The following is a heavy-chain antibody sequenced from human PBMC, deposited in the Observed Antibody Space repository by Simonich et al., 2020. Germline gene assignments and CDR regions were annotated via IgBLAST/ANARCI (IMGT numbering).Heavy chain of an antibody. CDR3: ARDRNWGWFDP. Sequence: QVQLVESGGGVVQPGRSLRLSWAASGVTFISYVMPWVGQAPGKVLEWVAIISYDGSNKYYADSVKGRFTISRDNSKNTLYLQMNSLRAEDTAVYYCARDRNWGWFDPWGQGTLVTVSS. D-gene: IGHD7-27*01. CDR2: ISYDGSNK. J-gene: IGHJ5*02. CDR1: GVTFISYV. V-gene: IGHV3-30*07.